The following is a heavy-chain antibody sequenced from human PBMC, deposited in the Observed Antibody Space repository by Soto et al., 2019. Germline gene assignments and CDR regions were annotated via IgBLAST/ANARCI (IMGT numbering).Heavy chain of an antibody. V-gene: IGHV3-33*01. D-gene: IGHD3-16*02. CDR1: GFTFSSYG. J-gene: IGHJ3*02. CDR2: IWYDGSNK. CDR3: ARDLYDYIWGSYRFEVVVGAFDI. Sequence: GGSLRLSCAASGFTFSSYGMHWVRQAPGKGLEWVAVIWYDGSNKYYADSVKGRFTISRDNSKNTLYLQMNSLRAEDTAVYYCARDLYDYIWGSYRFEVVVGAFDIWGQGTMVTVSS.